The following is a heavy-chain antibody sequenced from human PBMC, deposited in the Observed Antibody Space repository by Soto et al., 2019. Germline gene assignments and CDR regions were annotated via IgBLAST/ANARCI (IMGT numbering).Heavy chain of an antibody. J-gene: IGHJ6*02. D-gene: IGHD5-18*01. CDR3: ARQRLDVDTAMVTSSSHYYYGMDV. Sequence: GESLKISCKGSGYSFTSYWIGWVRQMPGKGLEWMGIIYPGDSDTRYSPSFQGQVTISADKSISTAYLQWSSLKASDTAMYYCARQRLDVDTAMVTSSSHYYYGMDVWGQGTTVTVSS. V-gene: IGHV5-51*01. CDR2: IYPGDSDT. CDR1: GYSFTSYW.